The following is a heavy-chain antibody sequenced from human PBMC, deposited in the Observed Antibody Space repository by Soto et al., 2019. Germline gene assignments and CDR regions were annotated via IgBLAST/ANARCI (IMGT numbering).Heavy chain of an antibody. CDR2: IIPLIGAP. D-gene: IGHD6-13*01. J-gene: IGHJ4*02. CDR3: ARSYGISWYGDY. Sequence: GASVKVSCKASGGTFNNYAVTWVRQAPGQGLEWMGGIIPLIGAPNYAQKFQGRVTISADPSTSTVYMELSGLVSEDTAVYYCARSYGISWYGDYWGLGTLVTVSS. CDR1: GGTFNNYA. V-gene: IGHV1-69*13.